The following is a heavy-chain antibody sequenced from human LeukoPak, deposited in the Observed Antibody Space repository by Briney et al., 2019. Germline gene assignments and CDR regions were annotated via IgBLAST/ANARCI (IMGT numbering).Heavy chain of an antibody. CDR2: ITGIGGST. D-gene: IGHD6-19*01. CDR1: GFTFSSYA. Sequence: PGGSLRLSCTASGFTFSSYAMSWVRQAPGKGLEWVSTITGIGGSTFYADSVKGRFTISRDNAKNSLYLQMNSLRAEDTAVYYCARVISSGWYGNAFDIWGQGTMVTVSS. J-gene: IGHJ3*02. CDR3: ARVISSGWYGNAFDI. V-gene: IGHV3-23*01.